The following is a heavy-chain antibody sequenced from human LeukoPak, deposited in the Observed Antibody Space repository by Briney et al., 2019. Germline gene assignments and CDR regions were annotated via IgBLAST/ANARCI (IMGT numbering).Heavy chain of an antibody. CDR3: ARDHGRNWFDP. Sequence: KPSETPSLTCTVSGGSISSYYWSWIRQPPGKGLEWIGYIYYSGSTNYNPSLKSRVTISVDTSKNQFSLKLSSVTAADTAVYYCARDHGRNWFDPWGQGTLVTVSS. V-gene: IGHV4-59*01. D-gene: IGHD5-24*01. CDR1: GGSISSYY. CDR2: IYYSGST. J-gene: IGHJ5*02.